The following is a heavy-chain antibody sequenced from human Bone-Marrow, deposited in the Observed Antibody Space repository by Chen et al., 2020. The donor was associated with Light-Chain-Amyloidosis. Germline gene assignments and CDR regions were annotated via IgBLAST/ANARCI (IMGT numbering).Heavy chain of an antibody. CDR2: IYYSGST. D-gene: IGHD5-18*01. CDR1: GGSISSYY. J-gene: IGHJ4*02. V-gene: IGHV4-59*01. CDR3: ARGTWIQLWSTFDY. Sequence: QVQLQESGPGLVKPSETLSLTCTVSGGSISSYYWSWIRQPPGKGLEWIGYIYYSGSTNYNPSLKSRVTISVDTSKNQFSLKLSSVTAADTFVYYCARGTWIQLWSTFDYWGQGTLVTVSS.